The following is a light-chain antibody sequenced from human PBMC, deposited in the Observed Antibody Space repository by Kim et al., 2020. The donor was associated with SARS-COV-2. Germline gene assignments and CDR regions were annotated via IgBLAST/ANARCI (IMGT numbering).Light chain of an antibody. V-gene: IGKV1-39*01. Sequence: YASVGDRVTITCRASQSISSYLNWHQQKPEKAPKLLIYAASSLQSGVPSRFSGSGSGTDFTLTISSLQPEDFATYYCQQSYSTPRTFGQGTKLEI. CDR2: AAS. J-gene: IGKJ2*01. CDR3: QQSYSTPRT. CDR1: QSISSY.